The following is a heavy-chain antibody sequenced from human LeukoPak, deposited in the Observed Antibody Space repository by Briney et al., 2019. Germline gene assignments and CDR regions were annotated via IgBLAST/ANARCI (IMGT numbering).Heavy chain of an antibody. Sequence: SETLSLTCTVSGGSISSYYWSWIRQPPGKGLEWTGYIYYSGSTNYNPSLKSRVTISVDTSKNQFSLKLRSVTAADTAVYYCARDCSSTSCYHSGYYYYYMDVWGKGTTVTVSS. CDR1: GGSISSYY. CDR3: ARDCSSTSCYHSGYYYYYMDV. D-gene: IGHD2-2*01. J-gene: IGHJ6*03. CDR2: IYYSGST. V-gene: IGHV4-59*01.